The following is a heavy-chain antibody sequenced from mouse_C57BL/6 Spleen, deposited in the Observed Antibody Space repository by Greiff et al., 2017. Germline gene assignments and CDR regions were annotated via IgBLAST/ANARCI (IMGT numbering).Heavy chain of an antibody. V-gene: IGHV1-66*01. CDR2: IYPGSGNT. CDR3: ARGQGLRRDYYAMDY. Sequence: QVQLQQSGPELVKPGASVKISCKASGYSFTSYYIHWVKQRPGQGLEWIGWIYPGSGNTKYNEKFKGKATLTADTSSSTAYMQLSSLTSEDSAVYYCARGQGLRRDYYAMDYWGQGTSVTVSS. D-gene: IGHD2-4*01. CDR1: GYSFTSYY. J-gene: IGHJ4*01.